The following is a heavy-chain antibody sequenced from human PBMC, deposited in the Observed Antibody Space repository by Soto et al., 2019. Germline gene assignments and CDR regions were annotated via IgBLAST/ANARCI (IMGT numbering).Heavy chain of an antibody. D-gene: IGHD7-27*01. J-gene: IGHJ5*02. Sequence: PSETLARTLAVYGGSFSSYYWGWIRQPPGKGLALTGSIYYSGSTHYNPSLKSRVTISVDTFKNQFSLKLSSVTAADTAVYYCERLVGTKLLGSWFEPWGQGTLVTDSS. CDR2: IYYSGST. CDR1: GGSFSSYY. V-gene: IGHV4-39*01. CDR3: ERLVGTKLLGSWFEP.